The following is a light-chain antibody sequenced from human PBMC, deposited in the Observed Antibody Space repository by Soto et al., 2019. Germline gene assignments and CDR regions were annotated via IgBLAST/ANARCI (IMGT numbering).Light chain of an antibody. V-gene: IGKV1-5*01. CDR3: QQYNSYLYT. CDR2: DAS. Sequence: DIQMTQSPSTLSASVGDRVTITCRASQSISSWLAWYQQKPGKAPKLLIYDASSLESGVPSRFSGSGSGTEFPLTISRLQPDDFATDYCQQYNSYLYTFGQGTKLEIK. J-gene: IGKJ2*01. CDR1: QSISSW.